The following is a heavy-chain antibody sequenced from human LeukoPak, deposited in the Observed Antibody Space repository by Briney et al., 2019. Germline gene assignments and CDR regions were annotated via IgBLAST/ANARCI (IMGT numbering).Heavy chain of an antibody. Sequence: SETLSLTCAVYGGPFSGYYWSWIRQPPGKGLEWIGEINHSGSTNYNPSLKSRVTISVDTSKNQFSLKLSSVTAADTAVYYCARVPVVPAAMQAAFDIWGQGTMVTVSS. CDR2: INHSGST. V-gene: IGHV4-34*01. CDR1: GGPFSGYY. CDR3: ARVPVVPAAMQAAFDI. D-gene: IGHD2-2*01. J-gene: IGHJ3*02.